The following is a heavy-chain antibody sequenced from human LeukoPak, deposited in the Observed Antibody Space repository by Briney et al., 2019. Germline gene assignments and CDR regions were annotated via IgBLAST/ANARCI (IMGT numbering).Heavy chain of an antibody. Sequence: PGGSLRLSCAASGFTFSSYAMSWVRQAPGKGLEWVADINQDGSKKYYVDSMRGRFTISRDNAENSLYLQMNSLRAEDTALYFCARESRPGGRLIDFDFWGQGSLVTVSS. D-gene: IGHD3-16*01. CDR3: ARESRPGGRLIDFDF. V-gene: IGHV3-7*01. CDR2: INQDGSKK. J-gene: IGHJ4*02. CDR1: GFTFSSYA.